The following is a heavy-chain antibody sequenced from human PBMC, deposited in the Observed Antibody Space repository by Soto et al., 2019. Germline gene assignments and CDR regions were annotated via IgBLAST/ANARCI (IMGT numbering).Heavy chain of an antibody. V-gene: IGHV5-51*01. CDR2: IYPGDSDT. CDR1: GYSFTSYW. J-gene: IGHJ4*02. D-gene: IGHD1-26*01. Sequence: GESLKISCKGSGYSFTSYWIGWVRQMPGKGLEWMGIIYPGDSDTRYSPSFQGQVTISADKSISTAYLQWSSLKASDTAMYYCARLRPGISVPSVGATPLDYWGQGTLVTVSS. CDR3: ARLRPGISVPSVGATPLDY.